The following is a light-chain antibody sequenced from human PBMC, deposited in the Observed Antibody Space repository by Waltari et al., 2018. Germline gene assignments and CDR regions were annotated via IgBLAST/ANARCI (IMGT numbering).Light chain of an antibody. CDR3: SSYTSSNNCV. CDR2: EVN. Sequence: QSALTQPPSASGSPGQSVTIPCPGTSSDVGGYAHVSWYQQHPGKAPKLIIYEVNKRPSGVPDRFSGSKSGNTASLTVSGLQAEDEADYYCSSYTSSNNCVFGTGTKVTVL. CDR1: SSDVGGYAH. J-gene: IGLJ1*01. V-gene: IGLV2-8*01.